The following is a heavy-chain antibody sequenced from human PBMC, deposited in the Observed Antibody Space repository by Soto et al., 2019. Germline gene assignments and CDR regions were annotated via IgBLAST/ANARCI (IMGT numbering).Heavy chain of an antibody. V-gene: IGHV4-59*01. J-gene: IGHJ3*02. CDR3: ARGGTVGGAFDI. CDR2: FFQSART. D-gene: IGHD4-17*01. Sequence: SETLSLTCSVSGGSISNYYWSWFRLPPGKGLEWIGYFFQSARTSYNPSLKSRLTISVDTSNNQVSLNLKSVTAADTAVYFCARGGTVGGAFDIWGQGTMVTVSS. CDR1: GGSISNYY.